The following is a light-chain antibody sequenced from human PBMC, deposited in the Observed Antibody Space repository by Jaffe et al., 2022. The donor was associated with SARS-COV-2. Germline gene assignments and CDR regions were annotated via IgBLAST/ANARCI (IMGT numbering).Light chain of an antibody. J-gene: IGLJ3*02. CDR1: SSDVGGYNF. CDR3: SSYTGSFTAV. V-gene: IGLV2-11*01. CDR2: DVT. Sequence: QSALTQPRSVSGSPGQSVTISCTGTSSDVGGYNFVSWYQQHPGKAPKLMIYDVTKRPSGVPDRFSASKSGNTASLTISGLQAEDEADYYCSSYTGSFTAVFGGGTKVTV.